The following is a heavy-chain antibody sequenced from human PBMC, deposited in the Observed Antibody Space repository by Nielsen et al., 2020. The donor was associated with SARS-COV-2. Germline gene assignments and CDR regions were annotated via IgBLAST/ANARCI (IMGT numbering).Heavy chain of an antibody. D-gene: IGHD2-15*01. Sequence: GESLKISCAASGFTFSTYGMHWVRQAPGKGLEWVAAISYDGSNTYYVDSVKGRFTISRDNSKNTLYLQMSSLREEDTAVYYCAKDWTAIVVVPSGGVDYWGQGTRGTVAS. V-gene: IGHV3-30*18. J-gene: IGHJ4*02. CDR3: AKDWTAIVVVPSGGVDY. CDR2: ISYDGSNT. CDR1: GFTFSTYG.